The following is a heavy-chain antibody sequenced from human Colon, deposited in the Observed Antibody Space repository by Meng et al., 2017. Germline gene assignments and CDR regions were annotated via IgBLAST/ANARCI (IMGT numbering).Heavy chain of an antibody. CDR1: GDSITYDNW. CDR2: IHHGRGT. J-gene: IGHJ4*02. CDR3: ARNGFYSLGY. Sequence: VHLQEAGPGLVKPSGTLSLPCAVSGDSITYDNWWSWLRQPPGKGLEWIGEIHHGRGTNYNPALRSRVTFSLDKSRNQLSLTLTSVTAADTAVYYCARNGFYSLGYWGPGALVTVSS. V-gene: IGHV4-4*02. D-gene: IGHD3-22*01.